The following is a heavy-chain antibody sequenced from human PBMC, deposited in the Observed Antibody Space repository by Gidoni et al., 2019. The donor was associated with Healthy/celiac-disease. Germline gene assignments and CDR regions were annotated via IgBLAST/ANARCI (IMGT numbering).Heavy chain of an antibody. CDR2: ISYDGSNK. CDR3: AKNAGPFDT. Sequence: QVQLLASGGGVVQPVRSLRLSCAASGFTFSSYGIHWVRKAPGKGLEWVAVISYDGSNKYYADNVKGRFTISRDNSKNTLYLKMNSLRAEDTAVYYCAKNAGPFDTWGQGTLVTVSS. CDR1: GFTFSSYG. V-gene: IGHV3-30*18. J-gene: IGHJ5*02.